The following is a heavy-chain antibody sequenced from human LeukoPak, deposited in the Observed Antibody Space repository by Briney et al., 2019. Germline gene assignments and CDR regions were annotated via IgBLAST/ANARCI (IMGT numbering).Heavy chain of an antibody. D-gene: IGHD3-22*01. J-gene: IGHJ6*03. V-gene: IGHV1-46*01. CDR1: GYAFTRHY. CDR3: ARVVGYSSGYYYYMDV. CDR2: INPSGSST. Sequence: ASVKVSCKASGYAFTRHYMHWVRQAPGQGLEWMGLINPSGSSTIYAQKFQGRVTITADKSTSTAYMELSSLRSEDTAVYYCARVVGYSSGYYYYMDVWGKGTTVTVSS.